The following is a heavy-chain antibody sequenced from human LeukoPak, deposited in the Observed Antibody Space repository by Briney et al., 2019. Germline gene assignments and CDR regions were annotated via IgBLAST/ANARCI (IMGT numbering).Heavy chain of an antibody. CDR2: INPNSGGT. CDR1: GYTFTGYY. Sequence: ASVKVSCKASGYTFTGYYMHWVRQAPGQGLEWMGWINPNSGGTNYTQKFQGRVTMTRETSISTAYMELSRLRSDDTAVYYCARPAPAASGFVDYWGQGTLVTVSS. D-gene: IGHD2-2*01. J-gene: IGHJ4*02. V-gene: IGHV1-2*02. CDR3: ARPAPAASGFVDY.